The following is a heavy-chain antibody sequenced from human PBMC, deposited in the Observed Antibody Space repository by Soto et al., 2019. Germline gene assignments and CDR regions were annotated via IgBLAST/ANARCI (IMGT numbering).Heavy chain of an antibody. V-gene: IGHV4-34*01. CDR3: ARGGGWGWTPP. D-gene: IGHD3-16*01. Sequence: SETLSLTCVVYGGYLSGFYCSWIRQQPGKGLQWIGEITPGGSAAYHTTLMRRATISLNTSKVQITLEMNAVTAADTCIYFCARGGGWGWTPPWGQGTLVTVSS. J-gene: IGHJ4*02. CDR2: ITPGGSA. CDR1: GGYLSGFY.